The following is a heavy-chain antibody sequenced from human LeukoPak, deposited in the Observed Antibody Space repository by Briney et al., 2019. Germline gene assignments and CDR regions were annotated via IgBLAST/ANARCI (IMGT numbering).Heavy chain of an antibody. J-gene: IGHJ4*02. CDR2: IYYSGTT. CDR3: ARTYGGWYVDDY. CDR1: GGSISGLY. D-gene: IGHD6-19*01. Sequence: PSETLSLTCTVSGGSISGLYWSWIRQPPGKGLEWIGFIYYSGTTSYNPSLKSRVTIAIDTSSNQFSLRVRSVTAADTAVYYCARTYGGWYVDDYWGQGTLVTVSS. V-gene: IGHV4-59*08.